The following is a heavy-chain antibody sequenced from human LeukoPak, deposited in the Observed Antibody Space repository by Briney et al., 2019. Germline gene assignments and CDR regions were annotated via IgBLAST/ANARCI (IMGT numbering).Heavy chain of an antibody. J-gene: IGHJ4*02. CDR3: ARQTNSCHDY. CDR2: VRRNYET. V-gene: IGHV3-73*01. D-gene: IGHD2-2*01. Sequence: PGGSLRLSCAASGFTLSGSHMHWVRQAPGKGLEWVGHVRRNYETAYGASVKGRFTISRDDSENKAYLHMNNLKTEDTAIYFCARQTNSCHDYWGQGTLVTVSS. CDR1: GFTLSGSH.